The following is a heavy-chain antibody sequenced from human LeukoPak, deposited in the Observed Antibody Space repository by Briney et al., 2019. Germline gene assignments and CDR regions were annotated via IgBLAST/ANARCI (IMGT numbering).Heavy chain of an antibody. V-gene: IGHV1-18*01. Sequence: GASVKVSCKASGYTFTSYGISWMRQAPGQGLEWMGWISAYNGNTNYAQKLQGRVTMTTDTSTSTAYMELRSLRSDDTAVYYCAASSSSWYYNWFDPWGQGTLVTVSS. CDR2: ISAYNGNT. CDR1: GYTFTSYG. D-gene: IGHD6-13*01. J-gene: IGHJ5*02. CDR3: AASSSSWYYNWFDP.